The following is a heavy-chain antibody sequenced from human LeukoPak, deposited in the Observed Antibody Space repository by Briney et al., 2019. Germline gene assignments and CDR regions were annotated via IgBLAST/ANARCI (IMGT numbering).Heavy chain of an antibody. D-gene: IGHD2-2*02. V-gene: IGHV4-34*01. J-gene: IGHJ3*02. CDR3: ARGVVVVPAAIRVGDAFDI. Sequence: SETLSLTCAVYGGSFSGYYWSWIRQPPGKGLEWIGEINHSGSTNYNPSLKSRVTMSVDTSKNQFSLKLSSVTAADTAVYYCARGVVVVPAAIRVGDAFDIWGQGTMVTVSS. CDR2: INHSGST. CDR1: GGSFSGYY.